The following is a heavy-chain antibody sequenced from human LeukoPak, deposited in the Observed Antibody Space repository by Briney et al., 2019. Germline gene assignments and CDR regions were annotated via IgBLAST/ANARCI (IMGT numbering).Heavy chain of an antibody. CDR2: INTDGSII. CDR3: ARSMGIAVSRNSNFDY. V-gene: IGHV3-74*01. Sequence: PGGSLRLSCAASGFTFSNYAMHWVRQAPGKGLVWVSLINTDGSIITYADSVKGRVTISSDNARNTLYLQMNSLRAEDTAVYYCARSMGIAVSRNSNFDYWGQGILVTVSS. J-gene: IGHJ4*02. CDR1: GFTFSNYA. D-gene: IGHD6-19*01.